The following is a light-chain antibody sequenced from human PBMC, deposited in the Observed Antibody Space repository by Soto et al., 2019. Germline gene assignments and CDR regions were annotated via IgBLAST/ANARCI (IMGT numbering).Light chain of an antibody. CDR1: SSDVGGSNY. Sequence: QSALTQPPSASGSPGQSVTISCTGTSSDVGGSNYVSWYQQYPGKAPRLIIYEVSERPSGVPDRFSGSKSGNTASLTVSGLQAEDEADYYCSSYAGSNNVFGTGTKVTVL. CDR3: SSYAGSNNV. V-gene: IGLV2-8*01. CDR2: EVS. J-gene: IGLJ1*01.